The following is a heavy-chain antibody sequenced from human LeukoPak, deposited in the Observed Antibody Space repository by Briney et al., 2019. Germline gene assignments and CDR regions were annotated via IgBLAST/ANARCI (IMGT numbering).Heavy chain of an antibody. V-gene: IGHV3-23*01. CDR1: GFTFSNAW. Sequence: PGGSLRLSCAASGFTFSNAWMSWVRQAPGKGLEWVSAISGSGGSTYYADSVKGRFTISRDNSKNTLYLQMNSLRAEDTAVYYCAKEGADYDSSGYYYYFDYWGQGTLVTVSS. D-gene: IGHD3-22*01. CDR3: AKEGADYDSSGYYYYFDY. J-gene: IGHJ4*02. CDR2: ISGSGGST.